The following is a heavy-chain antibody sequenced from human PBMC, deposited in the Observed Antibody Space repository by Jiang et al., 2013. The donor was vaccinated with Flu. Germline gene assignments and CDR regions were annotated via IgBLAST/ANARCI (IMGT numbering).Heavy chain of an antibody. Sequence: PGGPVRLSCAASGFTFSSYWMHWVRQAPGKGLVWVSRINTDGSVTNYADSVKGRFTISRDNAKNTLYLQMNSLRAEDTAMYYCARMAQFDFWGQGTLVTVSS. CDR1: GFTFSSYW. D-gene: IGHD5-24*01. V-gene: IGHV3-74*01. CDR2: INTDGSVT. J-gene: IGHJ4*02. CDR3: ARMAQFDF.